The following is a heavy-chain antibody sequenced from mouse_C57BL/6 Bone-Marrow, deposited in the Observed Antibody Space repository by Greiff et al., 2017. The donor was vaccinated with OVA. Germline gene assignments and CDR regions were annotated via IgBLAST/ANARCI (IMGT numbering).Heavy chain of an antibody. CDR1: GYTFTSYW. Sequence: QVQLQQPGAELVRPGSSVKLSCKASGYTFTSYWMDWVKQRPGQGLEWIGNIYPSDSETHYNQKFKDKATLTVDKSSSTAYMQLSSLTSEDSAVYYWARGGLRRSYAMDYWGQGTSVTVSS. CDR2: IYPSDSET. V-gene: IGHV1-61*01. J-gene: IGHJ4*01. D-gene: IGHD2-4*01. CDR3: ARGGLRRSYAMDY.